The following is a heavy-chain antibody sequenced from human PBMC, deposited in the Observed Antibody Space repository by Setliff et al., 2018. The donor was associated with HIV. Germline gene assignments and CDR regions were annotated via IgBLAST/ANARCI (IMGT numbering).Heavy chain of an antibody. CDR1: GFTFSNFA. V-gene: IGHV3-23*01. D-gene: IGHD2-21*02. J-gene: IGHJ3*02. CDR3: ASSNVVVVTASVSDAFDI. CDR2: ISGRGTNT. Sequence: GESLKISCAASGFTFSNFAINWVRQAPGKGLEWVSTISGRGTNTYYADSVKGRFTISRDNAKNTLFLQMNSLRAEDTAVYYCASSNVVVVTASVSDAFDIWGQGTMVTVSS.